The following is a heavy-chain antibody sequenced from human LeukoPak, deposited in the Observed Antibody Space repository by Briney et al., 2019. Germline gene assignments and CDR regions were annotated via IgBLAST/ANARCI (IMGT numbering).Heavy chain of an antibody. CDR1: GGSISSYY. Sequence: SETLSLTCTVSGGSISSYYGSWIRQPAGKGLEWIGRIYTSGSTNYNPSLKCRVTMSVDTSKNQFSLKLSSVTAADTAVYYCARLGSSSWYGYFDYWGQGTLVTVSS. CDR3: ARLGSSSWYGYFDY. CDR2: IYTSGST. J-gene: IGHJ4*02. V-gene: IGHV4-4*07. D-gene: IGHD6-13*01.